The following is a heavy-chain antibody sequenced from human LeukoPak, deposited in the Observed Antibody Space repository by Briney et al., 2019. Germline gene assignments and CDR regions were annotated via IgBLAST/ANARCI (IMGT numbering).Heavy chain of an antibody. J-gene: IGHJ4*02. CDR2: INPNSGGT. CDR1: GYTFTGYY. V-gene: IGHV1-2*02. Sequence: ASVKVSCKASGYTFTGYYMHWVRQAPGQGLEWMGWINPNSGGTNYAQKFQGRVTMTRDTSISTAYMELSRLRSDDTAMYYCARESVDIVATSFDYWGQGTLVTVSS. CDR3: ARESVDIVATSFDY. D-gene: IGHD5-12*01.